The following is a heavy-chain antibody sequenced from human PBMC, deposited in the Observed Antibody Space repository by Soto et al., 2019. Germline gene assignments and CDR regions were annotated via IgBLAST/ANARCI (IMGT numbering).Heavy chain of an antibody. J-gene: IGHJ4*02. CDR2: IVPLVDIA. CDR1: GCTFSSYT. V-gene: IGHV1-69*02. CDR3: ARSRGFATRVASFDL. Sequence: QVQLVQSGAEFKKPGSSVKLSCRASGCTFSSYTLNWVRQAPGQGLQWMGKIVPLVDIANYEQKLQGRVTITADKSTNTVSMELNSLISEDTAVYYCARSRGFATRVASFDLWGPGTRVTVSS.